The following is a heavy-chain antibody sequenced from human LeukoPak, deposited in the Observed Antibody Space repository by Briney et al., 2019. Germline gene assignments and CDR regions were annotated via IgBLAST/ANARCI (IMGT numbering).Heavy chain of an antibody. CDR3: LPRGQWLVDD. CDR1: GFTCSSYA. J-gene: IGHJ4*02. V-gene: IGHV3-30*04. Sequence: GRSLRLSCAASGFTCSSYAMHWVRQAPGKGLEWVAVISYDGSNKYYADSVKGRFTISRDNSKNTLYLQMNSLRAEDTAVYYCLPRGQWLVDDWGQGTLVTVSS. D-gene: IGHD6-19*01. CDR2: ISYDGSNK.